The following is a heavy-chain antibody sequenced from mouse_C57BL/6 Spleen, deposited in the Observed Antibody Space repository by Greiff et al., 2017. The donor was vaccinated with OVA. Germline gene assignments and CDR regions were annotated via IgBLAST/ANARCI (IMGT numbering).Heavy chain of an antibody. V-gene: IGHV1-15*01. CDR1: GYTFTDYE. CDR3: TRRENSPFAY. J-gene: IGHJ3*01. D-gene: IGHD5-2*01. Sequence: QVQLKESGAELVRPGASVTLSCKASGYTFTDYEMHWVKQTPVHGLEWIGAIDPETGGTAYNQKFKGKAILTADKSSSTAYMELRSLTSEDSAVYYCTRRENSPFAYWGQGTLVTVSA. CDR2: IDPETGGT.